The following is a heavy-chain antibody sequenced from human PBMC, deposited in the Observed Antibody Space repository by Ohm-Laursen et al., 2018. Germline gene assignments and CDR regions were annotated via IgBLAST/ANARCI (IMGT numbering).Heavy chain of an antibody. J-gene: IGHJ4*02. V-gene: IGHV1-2*02. CDR1: GYTFTNYY. Sequence: GASVKVSCKAFGYTFTNYYMHWMRQAPGQGLEWMGCINPNSGGADYAQNFQGRVTMTRDKSMSTAYMELSRLRSDDTAVYYCARILGVAKSFDYWGQGSLVTVSS. CDR2: INPNSGGA. CDR3: ARILGVAKSFDY. D-gene: IGHD5-12*01.